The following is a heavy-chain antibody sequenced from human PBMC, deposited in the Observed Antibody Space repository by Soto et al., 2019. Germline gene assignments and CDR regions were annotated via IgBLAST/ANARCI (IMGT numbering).Heavy chain of an antibody. V-gene: IGHV1-69*13. CDR2: IIPISGTA. CDR3: ARETDPYGDYWKFDY. CDR1: GGTFSSYA. Sequence: GASVKVSCKASGGTFSSYAISWVRQAPGQGLEWMGGIIPISGTANYAQKFQGRVTITADESTSTAYMELSSLRSEDTAVYYCARETDPYGDYWKFDYWGQGTLVTVSS. J-gene: IGHJ4*02. D-gene: IGHD4-17*01.